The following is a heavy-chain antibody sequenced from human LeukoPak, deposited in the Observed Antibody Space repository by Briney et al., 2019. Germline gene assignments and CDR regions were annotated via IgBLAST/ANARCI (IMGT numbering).Heavy chain of an antibody. J-gene: IGHJ4*02. Sequence: ASVKVSCKASGGTFSSYAISWVRQAPGQGLEWVGRIIPILGIANYAQKFQGRVTITADKSTSTAYMELSSLRSEDTAVYYCARDLRDWNDAYYYFDYWGQGTLVTVSS. CDR2: IIPILGIA. CDR1: GGTFSSYA. V-gene: IGHV1-69*04. CDR3: ARDLRDWNDAYYYFDY. D-gene: IGHD1-1*01.